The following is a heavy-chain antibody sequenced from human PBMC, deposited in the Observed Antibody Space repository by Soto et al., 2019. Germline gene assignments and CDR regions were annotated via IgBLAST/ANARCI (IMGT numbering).Heavy chain of an antibody. CDR2: ISSSSSYI. D-gene: IGHD2-21*01. Sequence: EVQLVESGGGLVKPGGSLRLSCAASGFTFSSYSMNWVRQAPGKGLEWVSSISSSSSYIYYADSVKGRFTISRDNAKNSLYLQMNSPRAEDTAVYYCARVERAYCGGDCYDYWGQGTLVTVSS. V-gene: IGHV3-21*01. CDR1: GFTFSSYS. CDR3: ARVERAYCGGDCYDY. J-gene: IGHJ4*02.